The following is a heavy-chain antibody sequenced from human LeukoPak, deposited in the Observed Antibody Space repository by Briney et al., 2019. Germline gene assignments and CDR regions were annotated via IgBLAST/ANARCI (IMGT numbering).Heavy chain of an antibody. CDR2: IYSGGST. Sequence: GGSLRLSCAASGFTVSSNYMSWVRQAPGKGLEWVSVIYSGGSTYYADSVKGRFTISRDNSKSTLYLQMNSLRAEDTAVYYCARGSDYGDYGYFDLWGRGTLVTVSS. CDR1: GFTVSSNY. V-gene: IGHV3-53*01. CDR3: ARGSDYGDYGYFDL. J-gene: IGHJ2*01. D-gene: IGHD4-17*01.